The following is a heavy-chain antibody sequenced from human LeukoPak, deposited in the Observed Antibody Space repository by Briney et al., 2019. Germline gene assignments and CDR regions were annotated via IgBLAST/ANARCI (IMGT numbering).Heavy chain of an antibody. CDR3: ARTWSLIAARRWVNWFDP. D-gene: IGHD6-6*01. J-gene: IGHJ5*02. V-gene: IGHV1-2*02. Sequence: ASVKVSCKASGYTFTGYYMHWVRQAPGQGLEWMGWINPNSGGTNYAQKFQGRVTMTRDTSISTAYMELSRLRSDDTAVYYWARTWSLIAARRWVNWFDPWGQGTLVTVSS. CDR1: GYTFTGYY. CDR2: INPNSGGT.